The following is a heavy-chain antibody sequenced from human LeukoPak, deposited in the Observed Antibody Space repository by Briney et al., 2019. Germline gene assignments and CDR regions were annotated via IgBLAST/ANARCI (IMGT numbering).Heavy chain of an antibody. CDR2: IYYSGST. Sequence: MASETLSLTCTVSGGSISSSSYYWGWIRQPPGKGLEWIGSIYYSGSTYYNPSLKSRVTISVDTSKNQFSLKLSSVTAADTAVYYCAREGVAVFFNWFDPWGQGTLVTVSS. CDR1: GGSISSSSYY. CDR3: AREGVAVFFNWFDP. D-gene: IGHD6-19*01. V-gene: IGHV4-39*07. J-gene: IGHJ5*02.